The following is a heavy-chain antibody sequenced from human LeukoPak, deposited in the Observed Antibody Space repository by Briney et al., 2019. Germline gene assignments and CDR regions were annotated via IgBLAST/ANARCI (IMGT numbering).Heavy chain of an antibody. J-gene: IGHJ6*02. CDR3: ARAITMVRGVTIDLGMDV. D-gene: IGHD3-10*01. Sequence: SETLSLTCTVSGGSISSYYWSWIRQPAGKGLGWIGRIYTSGSTNYNPSLKSRVTMSVDTSRNQFSLKLSSVTAADTAVYYCARAITMVRGVTIDLGMDVWGQGTTVTVSS. CDR2: IYTSGST. V-gene: IGHV4-4*07. CDR1: GGSISSYY.